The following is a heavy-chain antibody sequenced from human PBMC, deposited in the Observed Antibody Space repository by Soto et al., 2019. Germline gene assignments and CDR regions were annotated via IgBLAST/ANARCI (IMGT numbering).Heavy chain of an antibody. V-gene: IGHV3-21*01. CDR3: AREWHGDYYYMDV. D-gene: IGHD3-16*01. J-gene: IGHJ6*03. Sequence: PGGSLRLSCAASGFTFSSYSMNWVRQAPGKGLEWVSSISSSSSYIYYADSVKGRFTISRDNAKNSLYLQMNSLRAEDTAVYYCAREWHGDYYYMDVWGKGTTVTVSS. CDR1: GFTFSSYS. CDR2: ISSSSSYI.